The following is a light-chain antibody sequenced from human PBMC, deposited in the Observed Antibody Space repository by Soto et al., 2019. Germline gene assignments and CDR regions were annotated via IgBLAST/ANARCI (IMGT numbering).Light chain of an antibody. CDR3: QRRSNSLSAIP. CDR2: DAS. J-gene: IGKJ1*01. V-gene: IGKV3D-20*02. Sequence: IVMTQSPGTLAQSTGERATLSCRASQSVSSSYLAWYQQKPGQAPRLLINDASARATGIPGRFSGSGSVTDFTRTITSLETQEFAGYYCQRRSNSLSAIPFGRGTMV. CDR1: QSVSSSY.